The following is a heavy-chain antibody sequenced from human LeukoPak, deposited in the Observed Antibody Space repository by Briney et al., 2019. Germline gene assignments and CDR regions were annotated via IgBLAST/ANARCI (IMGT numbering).Heavy chain of an antibody. D-gene: IGHD5-12*01. CDR3: ARGVATDY. J-gene: IGHJ4*02. Sequence: GASVKVSCKSSGYTFTAYYLHWVRQAPGQGLEWMGWMNPNSGNTGYVQKFQGRVTITRNTSISTAYMELSSLRSEDTAVYYCARGVATDYWGQGTLVTVSS. CDR2: MNPNSGNT. V-gene: IGHV1-8*01. CDR1: GYTFTAYY.